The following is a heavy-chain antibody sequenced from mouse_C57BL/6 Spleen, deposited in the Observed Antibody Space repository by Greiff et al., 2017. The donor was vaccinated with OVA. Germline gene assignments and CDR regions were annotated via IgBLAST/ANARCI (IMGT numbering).Heavy chain of an antibody. CDR3: ARALYEDYAMDY. D-gene: IGHD1-1*01. V-gene: IGHV8-8*01. CDR1: GFSLSTFGMG. J-gene: IGHJ4*01. Sequence: QVQLKQSGPGILQPSQTLSLTCSFSGFSLSTFGMGVGWIRQPSGKGLEWLAPIWWDDDKYYNPALKSRLTISKDTSKNQVFLKIANVDTADTATYYCARALYEDYAMDYWGQGTSVTVSS. CDR2: IWWDDDK.